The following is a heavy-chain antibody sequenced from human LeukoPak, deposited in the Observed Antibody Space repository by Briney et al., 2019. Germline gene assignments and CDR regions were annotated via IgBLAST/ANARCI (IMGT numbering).Heavy chain of an antibody. CDR2: INPSGGDT. CDR3: AKAYTYGSASYYPFFDN. J-gene: IGHJ4*02. Sequence: GGSLRLSCAASLFTFSSYAMTWVRQAPGKGLEWVSTINPSGGDTYYADSVSGRFTISRDNSKKTLYLQMDSRRAEDTAVYYCAKAYTYGSASYYPFFDNWGQGTLVTVSS. V-gene: IGHV3-23*01. CDR1: LFTFSSYA. D-gene: IGHD3-10*01.